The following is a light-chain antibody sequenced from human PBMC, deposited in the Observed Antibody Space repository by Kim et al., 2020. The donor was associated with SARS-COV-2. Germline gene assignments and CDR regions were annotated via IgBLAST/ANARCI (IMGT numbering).Light chain of an antibody. CDR2: GKN. J-gene: IGLJ3*02. V-gene: IGLV3-19*01. CDR3: NSRDSSGNHWV. CDR1: SLRSYY. Sequence: SSELTQDPAVSVALGQTVRITCQGDSLRSYYASWYQQKPGQAPVLVIYGKNNRPSGIPDRFSGSSSGNTASLTIPGAQAAEEADYYCNSRDSSGNHWVFG.